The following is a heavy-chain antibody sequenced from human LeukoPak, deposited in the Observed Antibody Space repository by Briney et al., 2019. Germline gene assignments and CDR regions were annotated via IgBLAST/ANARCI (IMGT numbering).Heavy chain of an antibody. J-gene: IGHJ3*02. V-gene: IGHV3-53*01. Sequence: GGSLRLSCAASGLTVSSNYMSWVRQAPGKGLEWVSVIYSGGSTYYADSVKGRFTISRDNSKNTLYLQMNGLGAEDTAVYYCAREYDSSGHDAFDIWGQGTMVTVSS. CDR1: GLTVSSNY. CDR2: IYSGGST. D-gene: IGHD3-22*01. CDR3: AREYDSSGHDAFDI.